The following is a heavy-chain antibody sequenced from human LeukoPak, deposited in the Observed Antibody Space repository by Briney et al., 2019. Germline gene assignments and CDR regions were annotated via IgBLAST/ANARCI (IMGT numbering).Heavy chain of an antibody. J-gene: IGHJ6*02. V-gene: IGHV3-21*01. CDR2: ISSSSSYI. CDR3: ARGLPNYYGMDV. Sequence: GGSLRLSCAASGFTFSSNSMNWVRQAPGKGLEWVSSISSSSSYIYYADSVKGRFTISRDNAKNTVYLQMNSLRTEDTAVYYCARGLPNYYGMDVWGQGTTVTVSS. CDR1: GFTFSSNS.